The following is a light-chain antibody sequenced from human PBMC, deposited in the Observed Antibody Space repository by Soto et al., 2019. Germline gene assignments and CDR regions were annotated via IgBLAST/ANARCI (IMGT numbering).Light chain of an antibody. CDR2: DVS. Sequence: QSVLTQPRSVSESPGQSVTISCTGTSSDVGRYNYVSWYQYHPGKVPKLMIFDVSQRPSGVPDRFSGSKSGNTASLTISGLQAEDEADYYCCSYADNYVVFGGGTKLTVL. V-gene: IGLV2-11*01. CDR3: CSYADNYVV. J-gene: IGLJ2*01. CDR1: SSDVGRYNY.